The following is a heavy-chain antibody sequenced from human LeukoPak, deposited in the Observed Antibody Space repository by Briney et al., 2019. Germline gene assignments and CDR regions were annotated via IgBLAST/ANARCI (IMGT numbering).Heavy chain of an antibody. D-gene: IGHD1-1*01. J-gene: IGHJ6*02. CDR2: IYSGGST. CDR1: GFAVSSNY. CDR3: AKRTPTSDYYYGMDV. V-gene: IGHV3-53*04. Sequence: PGGSLRLSCAASGFAVSSNYMSWVRQAPGKGLEWVSVIYSGGSTYYADSVKGRFTISRHNSKNTLYLQMNSLRAEDTAAYYCAKRTPTSDYYYGMDVWGQGTTVTVSS.